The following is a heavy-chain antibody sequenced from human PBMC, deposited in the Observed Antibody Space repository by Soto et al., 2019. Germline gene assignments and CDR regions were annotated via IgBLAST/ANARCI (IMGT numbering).Heavy chain of an antibody. CDR3: AREKSDYIWGSYRPGWWFDP. J-gene: IGHJ5*02. CDR2: IYYSGST. Sequence: ETLSLTCTVSGGSISSYYWSWIRQPPGKGLEWIGYIYYSGSTNYNPSLKSRVTISVDTSKNQFSLKLSSVTAADTAVYYCAREKSDYIWGSYRPGWWFDPWGQGTLVTVSS. CDR1: GGSISSYY. D-gene: IGHD3-16*02. V-gene: IGHV4-59*01.